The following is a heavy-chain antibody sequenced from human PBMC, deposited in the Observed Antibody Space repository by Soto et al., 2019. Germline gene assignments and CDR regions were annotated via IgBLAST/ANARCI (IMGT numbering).Heavy chain of an antibody. Sequence: EVQLLESGGGLVQPGGSLRLSCAASGFTFSNYAMNWVRQAPGKGLEWVSAISGSGGNTYYADSVKGRFTISRDTSKNTLSLQMNSLRAEDTAVYYCAKAGRGVLEWGLNFDYWGQGTLVTVSS. V-gene: IGHV3-23*01. CDR1: GFTFSNYA. CDR3: AKAGRGVLEWGLNFDY. D-gene: IGHD3-3*01. J-gene: IGHJ4*02. CDR2: ISGSGGNT.